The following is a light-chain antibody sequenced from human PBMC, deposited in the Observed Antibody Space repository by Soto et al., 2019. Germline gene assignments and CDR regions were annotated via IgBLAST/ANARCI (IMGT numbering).Light chain of an antibody. CDR2: GAS. V-gene: IGKV3-20*01. CDR3: QPYGSTLSWT. CDR1: QSVSSNY. J-gene: IGKJ1*01. Sequence: IVLTQSPAILSVSPGERATLSCRAIQSVSSNYLAWYQQKSGQAPRLLIYGASNRATGIPDRFSGSGSGTDFTLTISRLEPEDFAVYYCQPYGSTLSWTFGQGTKVDIK.